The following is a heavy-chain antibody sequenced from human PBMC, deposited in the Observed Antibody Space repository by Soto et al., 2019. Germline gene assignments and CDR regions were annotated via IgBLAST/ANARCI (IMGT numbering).Heavy chain of an antibody. J-gene: IGHJ6*02. CDR2: IIPIFGTA. D-gene: IGHD3-22*01. CDR1: GDTFSSYA. V-gene: IGHV1-69*01. Sequence: QVQLVKSGAEVKKPGSSGKVSCKASGDTFSSYAISWVRQAPGQGLEWMGGIIPIFGTANYAQKFQGRVTITADESTSTAYMELSSLRSEDTAVYYCARDGSGYRSSASPMDFWGQGTTVTVS. CDR3: ARDGSGYRSSASPMDF.